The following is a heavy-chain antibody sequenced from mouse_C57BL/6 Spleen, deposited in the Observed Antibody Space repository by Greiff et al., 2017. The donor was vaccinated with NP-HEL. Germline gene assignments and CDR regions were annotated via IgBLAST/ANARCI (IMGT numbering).Heavy chain of an antibody. J-gene: IGHJ2*01. Sequence: VQLQQSGPVLVKPGASVKMSCKASGYTFTDYYMNWVKQSHGKSLEWIGVINPYNGGTSYNQKFKGKATLTVDKSSSTAYMELNSLTSEDSAVYYCARKGGYDFDYWGQGTTLTVSS. CDR1: GYTFTDYY. D-gene: IGHD2-2*01. V-gene: IGHV1-19*01. CDR3: ARKGGYDFDY. CDR2: INPYNGGT.